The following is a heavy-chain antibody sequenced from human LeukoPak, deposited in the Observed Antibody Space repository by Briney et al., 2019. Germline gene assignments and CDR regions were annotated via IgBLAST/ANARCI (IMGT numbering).Heavy chain of an antibody. CDR3: ARFTAMAPRGDY. D-gene: IGHD5-18*01. J-gene: IGHJ4*02. V-gene: IGHV4-30-4*01. CDR2: IYYSGST. CDR1: GGSISSGDYY. Sequence: SETLSLTCTVSGGSISSGDYYWSWIRQPPGKGLEWIGYIYYSGSTYYNPSLKSRVTISVDTSKNQFSLKLSSVTAADTAVYYCARFTAMAPRGDYWGQGTLVTVSS.